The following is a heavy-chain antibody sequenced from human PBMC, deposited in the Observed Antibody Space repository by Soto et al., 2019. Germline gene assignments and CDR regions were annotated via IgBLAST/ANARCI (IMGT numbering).Heavy chain of an antibody. D-gene: IGHD1-26*01. V-gene: IGHV4-4*02. CDR3: AAGERGSYRPGDYYYYGMDV. Sequence: SETLSLTCAVSGGSISSSNWWSWVRQPPGKGLEWIGEIYHSGSTNYNPSLKSRVTISVDKSKNQFSLKLSSVTAADTAVYYCAAGERGSYRPGDYYYYGMDVWGQGTTVTVSS. CDR2: IYHSGST. CDR1: GGSISSSNW. J-gene: IGHJ6*02.